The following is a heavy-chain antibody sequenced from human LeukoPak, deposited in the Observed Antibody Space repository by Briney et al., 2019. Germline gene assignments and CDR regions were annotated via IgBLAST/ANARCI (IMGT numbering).Heavy chain of an antibody. CDR1: GFTFSSYA. Sequence: GGSLRLSCAASGFTFSSYAMSWVRQAPGKGLVWASRINSDGSSTSYADSVKGRFTISRDNAKNTLYLQMNSLRAEDTAVYYCASLMWWYSSKDVWGQGTTVTVSS. CDR3: ASLMWWYSSKDV. J-gene: IGHJ6*02. CDR2: INSDGSST. V-gene: IGHV3-74*01. D-gene: IGHD2-15*01.